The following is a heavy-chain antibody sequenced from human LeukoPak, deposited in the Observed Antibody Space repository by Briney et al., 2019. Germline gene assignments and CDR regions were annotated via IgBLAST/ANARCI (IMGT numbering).Heavy chain of an antibody. CDR2: ISGSGGST. J-gene: IGHJ4*02. CDR1: GVSFSGYY. V-gene: IGHV3-23*01. CDR3: AKEIDTEYSSSFGYDY. D-gene: IGHD6-6*01. Sequence: HPSETLSLTCAVYGVSFSGYYWSWIRQPPGKGLEWVSAISGSGGSTYYADSVKGRFTISRDNSKNTLYLQMNSLRAEDTAVYYCAKEIDTEYSSSFGYDYWGQGTLVTVSS.